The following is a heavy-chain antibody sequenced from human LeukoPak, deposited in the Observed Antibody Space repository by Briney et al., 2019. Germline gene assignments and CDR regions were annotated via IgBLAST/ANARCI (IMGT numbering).Heavy chain of an antibody. J-gene: IGHJ4*02. V-gene: IGHV3-23*01. CDR3: AKGVNYFVLEY. D-gene: IGHD3-10*02. Sequence: GGPLRLSCTASGFTFGNYAMSWVRQAPGKGLEWVSALSPSGGITYYEDSVKGRFTISRDNSKNTLYLQMNSLRAEDTAVYYCAKGVNYFVLEYWGQGTLVTISS. CDR2: LSPSGGIT. CDR1: GFTFGNYA.